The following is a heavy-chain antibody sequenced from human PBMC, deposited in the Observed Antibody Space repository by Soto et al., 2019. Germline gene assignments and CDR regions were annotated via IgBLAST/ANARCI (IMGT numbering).Heavy chain of an antibody. CDR1: GYTFTSYH. D-gene: IGHD2-15*01. Sequence: ASVKVSCKASGYTFTSYHMHWVRQAPGQGLEWMGIINPSGGSTSYAQKFQGRVTMTRDTSTSTVYMELSSLRSEDTAVYYCARDRVAATPYYYYGMDVWGQGTTVTVSS. V-gene: IGHV1-46*01. CDR2: INPSGGST. CDR3: ARDRVAATPYYYYGMDV. J-gene: IGHJ6*02.